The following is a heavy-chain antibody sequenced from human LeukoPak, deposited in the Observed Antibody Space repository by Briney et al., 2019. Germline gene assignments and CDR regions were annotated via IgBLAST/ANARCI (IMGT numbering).Heavy chain of an antibody. V-gene: IGHV4-34*01. D-gene: IGHD3-10*01. CDR2: INHSGST. CDR1: GGSFSGYY. J-gene: IGHJ4*02. Sequence: PSETLSLTCAVYGGSFSGYYWSWIRQPPGKGLEWIGEINHSGSTNYNPSLKSRVTISVDTSKNQFSLKLSSVTAADTAVYYCASGRGKYYGSGSYYPYPFDYWGQGTLVTVSS. CDR3: ASGRGKYYGSGSYYPYPFDY.